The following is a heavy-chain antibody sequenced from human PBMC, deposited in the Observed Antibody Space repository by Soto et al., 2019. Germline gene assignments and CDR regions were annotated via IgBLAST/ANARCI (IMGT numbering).Heavy chain of an antibody. V-gene: IGHV4-59*01. D-gene: IGHD3-22*01. CDR2: IYYSGSH. Sequence: PGKGLEWIEYIYYSGSHTSTPPLKSRVTMSVDTSKNQFSLKLSSVSAADTAVYYCARDRHDSSGYFSDSWRTGPPVTVSS. J-gene: IGHJ4*02. CDR3: ARDRHDSSGYFSDS.